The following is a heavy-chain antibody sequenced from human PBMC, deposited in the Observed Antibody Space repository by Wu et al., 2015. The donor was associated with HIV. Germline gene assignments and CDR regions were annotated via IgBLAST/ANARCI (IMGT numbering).Heavy chain of an antibody. V-gene: IGHV1-18*01. CDR2: IRVDNGNT. Sequence: QVQLVQSGAEVKKPGASVKVSCKASGYTFTTYGISWVRQAPGQGLEWMGWIRVDNGNTKYAQRLQGRVTMTTDTSTSTAYMELRSLRSDDTAVYYCARVSVRLQYSDLWGRGNGWSPSPQ. D-gene: IGHD4-11*01. J-gene: IGHJ4*03. CDR3: ARVSVRLQYSDL. CDR1: GYTFTTYG.